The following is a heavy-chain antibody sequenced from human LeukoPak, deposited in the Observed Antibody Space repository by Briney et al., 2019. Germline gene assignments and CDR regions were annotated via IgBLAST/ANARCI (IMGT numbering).Heavy chain of an antibody. V-gene: IGHV4-59*08. CDR3: AGQITPAGSDAFDI. Sequence: SETLSLTCTVSGGSISSYYWSWIRQPPGKGLEWIGYIYYSGSTNYNPSLKSRVTISVDTSKNQFSLKLSSVTAADTAVYYCAGQITPAGSDAFDIWGQGTMVTVSS. CDR2: IYYSGST. D-gene: IGHD2-2*01. CDR1: GGSISSYY. J-gene: IGHJ3*02.